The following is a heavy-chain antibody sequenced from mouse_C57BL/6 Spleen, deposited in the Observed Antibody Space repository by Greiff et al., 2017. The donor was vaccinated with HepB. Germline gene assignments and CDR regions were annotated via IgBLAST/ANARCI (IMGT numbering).Heavy chain of an antibody. CDR3: ASRDYYGSSSGAMDY. V-gene: IGHV1-18*01. J-gene: IGHJ4*01. D-gene: IGHD1-1*01. Sequence: VQLQQSGPELVKPGASVKIPCKASGYTFTDYNMDWVKQSHGKSLEWIGDINPNNGGTIYNQKFKGEATLTVDKSSSTAYMELRSLTSEDTAVYYCASRDYYGSSSGAMDYWGQGTSVTVSS. CDR2: INPNNGGT. CDR1: GYTFTDYN.